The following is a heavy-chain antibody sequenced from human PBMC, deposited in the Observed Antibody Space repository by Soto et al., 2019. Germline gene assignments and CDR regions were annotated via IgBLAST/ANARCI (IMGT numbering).Heavy chain of an antibody. V-gene: IGHV3-23*01. CDR2: ISGSGSNT. J-gene: IGHJ4*02. D-gene: IGHD1-26*01. Sequence: GGSLRLSCAASGFTFTSYAMSWVRLTPGKGLEWVSAISGSGSNTFYADSVRGRFTISRDNSKNTVFLQMNNLRAEDTAVYFCARDRATFDYWGQGTRVTVS. CDR1: GFTFTSYA. CDR3: ARDRATFDY.